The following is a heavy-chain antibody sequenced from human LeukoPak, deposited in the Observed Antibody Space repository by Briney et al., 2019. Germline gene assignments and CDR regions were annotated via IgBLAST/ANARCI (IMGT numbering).Heavy chain of an antibody. CDR1: GGSISSYY. CDR2: IYYSGST. V-gene: IGHV4-59*01. CDR3: ARNKYYFDY. Sequence: SETLSLTCTVSGGSISSYYWSWIRQPPGKGLEWIGYIYYSGSTNYNPSLKSRVTISVDTSKNQFSLKLSSVTAADTAVYYCARNKYYFDYWGQGTLVTVSS. J-gene: IGHJ4*02.